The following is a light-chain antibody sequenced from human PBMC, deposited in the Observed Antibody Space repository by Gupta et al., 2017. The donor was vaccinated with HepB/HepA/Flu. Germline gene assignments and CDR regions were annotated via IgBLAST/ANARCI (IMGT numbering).Light chain of an antibody. V-gene: IGKV1-27*01. J-gene: IGKJ4*01. CDR2: AAS. CDR1: QGISNY. CDR3: QKYNSAPRAT. Sequence: DIQMTQSPSSLSASVGDRVTITCRASQGISNYLAWYQQKPGKVPKLLIYAASTLQSGVPSRFSGSGSGTDFALTISSLQPEDVATYYCQKYNSAPRATFGGGTKVEIK.